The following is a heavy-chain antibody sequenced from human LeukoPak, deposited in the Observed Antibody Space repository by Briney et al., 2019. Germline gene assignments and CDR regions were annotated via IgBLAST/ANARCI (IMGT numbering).Heavy chain of an antibody. CDR3: ARTDCSGGSCYFDY. V-gene: IGHV4-59*01. D-gene: IGHD2-15*01. CDR1: GGSISSYY. J-gene: IGHJ4*02. CDR2: IYYSGST. Sequence: SETLSLTCTVSGGSISSYYWSWIRQPPGKGLEWIGYIYYSGSTNYDPSLKSRVTISVDTSKNQFSLKLSSVTAADTAVYYCARTDCSGGSCYFDYWGQGTLVTVSS.